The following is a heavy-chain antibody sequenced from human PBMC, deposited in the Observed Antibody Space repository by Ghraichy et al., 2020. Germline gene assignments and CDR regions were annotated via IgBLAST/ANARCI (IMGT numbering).Heavy chain of an antibody. J-gene: IGHJ4*02. CDR3: ARLPIQLWLPPYFDY. CDR2: INHSGST. Sequence: SETLSLTCAVYGGSFSGYYWSWIRQPPGKGLEWIGEINHSGSTNYNPSLKSRVTISVDTSKNQFSLKLSSVTAADTAVYYCARLPIQLWLPPYFDYWGQGTLVTVSS. D-gene: IGHD5-18*01. CDR1: GGSFSGYY. V-gene: IGHV4-34*01.